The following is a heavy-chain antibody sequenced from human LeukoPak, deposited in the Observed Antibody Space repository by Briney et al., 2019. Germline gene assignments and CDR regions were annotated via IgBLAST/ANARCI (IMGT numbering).Heavy chain of an antibody. D-gene: IGHD3-3*01. CDR1: GFTFSSYE. Sequence: GGSLRLSCAASGFTFSSYEMNWVRQAPGKGLAWVSYISSSGSTIYYADSVKGRFTISRDNAKNSLYLQMNSLRAEDTAVYYCARDHVVAVLRFLEWLSVGMDVWGKGTTVTVSS. V-gene: IGHV3-48*03. CDR3: ARDHVVAVLRFLEWLSVGMDV. J-gene: IGHJ6*03. CDR2: ISSSGSTI.